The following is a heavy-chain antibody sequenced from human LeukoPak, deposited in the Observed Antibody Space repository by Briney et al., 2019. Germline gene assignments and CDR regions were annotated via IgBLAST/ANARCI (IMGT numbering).Heavy chain of an antibody. Sequence: SETLSLTCAVSGYSISSGYYWGWLRQPPRKGREWIGSIYHSGSTYYNPSLKSRVTISVETSKNQFYLKLSSVTAADTAVYYCARGRKDYYDSSGYHYPYYYYYMDVWGKGTTVTVSS. J-gene: IGHJ6*03. CDR2: IYHSGST. V-gene: IGHV4-38-2*01. CDR3: ARGRKDYYDSSGYHYPYYYYYMDV. CDR1: GYSISSGYY. D-gene: IGHD3-22*01.